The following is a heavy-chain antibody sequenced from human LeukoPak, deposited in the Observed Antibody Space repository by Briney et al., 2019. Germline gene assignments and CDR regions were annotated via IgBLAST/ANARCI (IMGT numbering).Heavy chain of an antibody. CDR2: IHYSGRT. J-gene: IGHJ4*02. CDR1: GGSISSSSYY. Sequence: SETLSLTCTVSGGSISSSSYYWGWIHQPPGKGLEWIGTIHYSGRTYYNPSLESRVTISVDTSKNQFSLKLTSVTAADTTVYYCARLDSLYLITYWGQGTLV. CDR3: ARLDSLYLITY. V-gene: IGHV4-39*01. D-gene: IGHD3-9*01.